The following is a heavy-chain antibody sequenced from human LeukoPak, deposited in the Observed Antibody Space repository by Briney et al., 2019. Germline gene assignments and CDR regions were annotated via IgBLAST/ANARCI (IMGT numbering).Heavy chain of an antibody. CDR1: GGTFSSYA. V-gene: IGHV1-69*13. CDR3: ARIRDGYNSYFFYGMDV. CDR2: IIALFGTA. J-gene: IGHJ6*02. Sequence: VASVKVSCKASGGTFSSYAISWVRQAPGQGLEWMGGIIALFGTANYAQKFQGRLTITADESTSTAYMELSSLRSEDTAVYYCARIRDGYNSYFFYGMDVWAKGPRSPSL. D-gene: IGHD5-24*01.